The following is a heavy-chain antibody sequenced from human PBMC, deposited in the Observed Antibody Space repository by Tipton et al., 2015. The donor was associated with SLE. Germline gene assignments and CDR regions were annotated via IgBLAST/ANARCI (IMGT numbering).Heavy chain of an antibody. Sequence: TLSITCAVSGGSISSSNWWSWVRQPPGTGLEWIGEIYHSGSTNYNPSLKSRVTISVDTSKNQFSLKLSSVTAADTAVYYCARRGGGDNWFDPWGQGTLVTVSS. CDR2: IYHSGST. CDR1: GGSISSSNW. D-gene: IGHD6-25*01. V-gene: IGHV4-4*02. CDR3: ARRGGGDNWFDP. J-gene: IGHJ5*02.